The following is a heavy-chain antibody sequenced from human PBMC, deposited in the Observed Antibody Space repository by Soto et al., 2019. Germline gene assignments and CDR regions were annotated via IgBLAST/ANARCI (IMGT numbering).Heavy chain of an antibody. CDR3: ARPCAYFSGGGPGHWFDP. J-gene: IGHJ5*02. Sequence: QVHLVESGGGLVNPGGSLRLSCAASGFTFSDYSMSWMRQAPGKGLEWVSYISSSGSNIYYADSVKGRFTISRDTADNSVYLQLNSLRAEDTAVYYCARPCAYFSGGGPGHWFDPWGQGVLVTVSS. CDR2: ISSSGSNI. CDR1: GFTFSDYS. V-gene: IGHV3-11*01. D-gene: IGHD2-15*01.